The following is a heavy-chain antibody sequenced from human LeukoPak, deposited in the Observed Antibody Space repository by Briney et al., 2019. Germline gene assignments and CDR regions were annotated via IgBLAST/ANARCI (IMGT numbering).Heavy chain of an antibody. CDR3: ARALLPARPRLDY. CDR2: ISHSGTT. CDR1: GSSIGSGYY. Sequence: SETLSLTCSVSGSSIGSGYYWGWVRQPPGKGLEWMGSISHSGTTYYKSSLKTRLTMSIHTSKNQFSLNLSSVTAADTALYYCARALLPARPRLDYWGQGALVTVSS. V-gene: IGHV4-38-2*01. J-gene: IGHJ4*02. D-gene: IGHD2-21*02.